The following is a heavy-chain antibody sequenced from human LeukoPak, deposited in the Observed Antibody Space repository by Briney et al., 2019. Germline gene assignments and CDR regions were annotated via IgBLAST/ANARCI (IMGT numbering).Heavy chain of an antibody. J-gene: IGHJ6*04. CDR3: ARDSIHCSGGSCYSRAYYYYYGMDV. CDR2: IIPIFGIA. Sequence: SVKVSCKASGGTFSSYAISWVRQAPGQGLEWMGRIIPIFGIANYAQKFQGRVTITADKSTSTAYMELSSLRSEDTAVYYCARDSIHCSGGSCYSRAYYYYYGMDVWGKGTTVTVSS. V-gene: IGHV1-69*04. CDR1: GGTFSSYA. D-gene: IGHD2-15*01.